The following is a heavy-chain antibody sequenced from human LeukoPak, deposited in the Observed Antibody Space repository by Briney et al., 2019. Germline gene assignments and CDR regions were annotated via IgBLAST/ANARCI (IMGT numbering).Heavy chain of an antibody. CDR1: GASMSNYY. V-gene: IGHV4-4*09. CDR2: IYTSGNT. CDR3: ARSGGYASPFGY. J-gene: IGHJ4*02. D-gene: IGHD5-12*01. Sequence: SETLSLTCTVSGASMSNYYWSWIRQPPGKGLEWIGYIYTSGNTNYNPSLKSRATISVDTSMNHFSLELTSVTAADTAVYYCARSGGYASPFGYWGQGTLVTVSS.